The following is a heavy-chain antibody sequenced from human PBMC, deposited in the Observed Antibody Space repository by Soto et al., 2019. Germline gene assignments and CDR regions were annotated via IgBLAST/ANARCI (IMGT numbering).Heavy chain of an antibody. CDR2: IKQDGSEK. V-gene: IGHV3-7*01. CDR3: ARETSGYSYGRFFDP. D-gene: IGHD5-18*01. J-gene: IGHJ5*02. CDR1: GFTFSSYW. Sequence: EVQLVESGGGLVQPGGSLRLSCAASGFTFSSYWMSWVRQAPGKGLEWVANIKQDGSEKYYVDSVKGRFTLSRDNAKNSLYLQMNSLRAEDTAVYYCARETSGYSYGRFFDPWGQGTLVTVSS.